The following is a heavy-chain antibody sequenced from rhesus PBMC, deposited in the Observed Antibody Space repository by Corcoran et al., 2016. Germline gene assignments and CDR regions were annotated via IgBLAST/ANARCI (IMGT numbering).Heavy chain of an antibody. Sequence: QLQLQESGPGLVTPSETLSLTCAVSGGSLSSNYWSWIRQPPGKGLEWIGRISGSGGSTDYNPYLKSRVTISTDTAKNKFSLKRSFVTAADTAVYYGARDQLELDYWGQGVLVTVSS. V-gene: IGHV4-173*01. D-gene: IGHD1-26*01. CDR1: GGSLSSNY. J-gene: IGHJ4*01. CDR3: ARDQLELDY. CDR2: ISGSGGST.